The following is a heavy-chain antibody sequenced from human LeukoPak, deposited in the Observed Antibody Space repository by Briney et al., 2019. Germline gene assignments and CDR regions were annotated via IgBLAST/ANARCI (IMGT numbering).Heavy chain of an antibody. Sequence: GESLKISCKASVYRFTNYWIAWVRQMPGKGLEWMGIIYPGDSDTRYSPSFQGRVTISADKSISTAYLQWSSLKASDTAMYYCARWGRPVRGLSRHTFDYWGQGTPVTVSS. CDR1: VYRFTNYW. CDR3: ARWGRPVRGLSRHTFDY. D-gene: IGHD3-16*01. J-gene: IGHJ4*02. CDR2: IYPGDSDT. V-gene: IGHV5-51*01.